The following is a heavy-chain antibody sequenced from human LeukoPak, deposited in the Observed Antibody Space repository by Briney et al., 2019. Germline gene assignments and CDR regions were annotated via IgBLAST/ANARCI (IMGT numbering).Heavy chain of an antibody. CDR1: GFTFSSYA. CDR3: ARGDGYGMDY. CDR2: IKSDGSST. V-gene: IGHV3-74*01. Sequence: PGRSLGLSCAASGFTFSSYAMHWVRQAPGKGLVWVSRIKSDGSSTSYADSVKGRFTISRDNAKNTLYLQMNSLRAEDMAVYYCARGDGYGMDYWGQGTRVTVSS. D-gene: IGHD5-24*01. J-gene: IGHJ4*02.